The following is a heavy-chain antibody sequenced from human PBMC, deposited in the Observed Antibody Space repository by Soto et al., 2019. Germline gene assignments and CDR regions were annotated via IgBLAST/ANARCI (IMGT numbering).Heavy chain of an antibody. V-gene: IGHV1-24*01. CDR2: FDREDGET. Sequence: ASVKVSCKVSGYFLTALSIHWVRQAPVKGLEWMGGFDREDGETIYAQKFQGRVTMTEDTSTDSAYMELSSLTSEDTASYYGAHGEGIVKSIVYFDSWGQGTLVTVSS. CDR3: AHGEGIVKSIVYFDS. CDR1: GYFLTALS. D-gene: IGHD1-26*01. J-gene: IGHJ4*02.